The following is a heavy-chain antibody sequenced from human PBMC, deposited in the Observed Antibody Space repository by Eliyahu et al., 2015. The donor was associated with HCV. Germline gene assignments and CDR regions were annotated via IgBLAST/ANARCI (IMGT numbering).Heavy chain of an antibody. J-gene: IGHJ5*02. Sequence: LEWMGGFDPEDGETIYAQKFQGRVTMTEDTSTDTAYMELSSLRSEDTAVYYCATGGYSSRGRGWFDPWGQGTLVTVSS. CDR2: FDPEDGET. D-gene: IGHD6-13*01. CDR3: ATGGYSSRGRGWFDP. V-gene: IGHV1-24*01.